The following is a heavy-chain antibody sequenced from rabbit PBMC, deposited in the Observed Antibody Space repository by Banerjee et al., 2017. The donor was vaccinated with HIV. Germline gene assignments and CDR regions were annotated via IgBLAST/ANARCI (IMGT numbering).Heavy chain of an antibody. CDR2: INTGSSGTI. J-gene: IGHJ4*01. V-gene: IGHV1S40*01. CDR3: ARYLGSSGWGADL. CDR1: GLSFSGSYW. Sequence: QSLEESGGDLVKPGASLTLTCTASGLSFSGSYWICWVRQAPGKGLEWITSINTGSSGTIYYASWAKGRFTISKTSTTVTLQMTSLTAADTATYFCARYLGSSGWGADLWGPGTLVTVS. D-gene: IGHD4-1*01.